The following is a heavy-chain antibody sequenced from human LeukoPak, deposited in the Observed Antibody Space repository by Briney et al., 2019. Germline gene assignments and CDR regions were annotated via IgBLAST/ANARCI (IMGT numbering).Heavy chain of an antibody. CDR1: GFTFSSYA. J-gene: IGHJ6*02. CDR2: TSYDGSNK. CDR3: ARAHYYDSSGYIDYYYGMDV. D-gene: IGHD3-22*01. V-gene: IGHV3-30-3*01. Sequence: GGSLRLSCAASGFTFSSYAMHWVRQAPGKGLEWVAVTSYDGSNKYYADSVKGRFTISRDNSKNTLYLQMNSLRAEDTAVYYCARAHYYDSSGYIDYYYGMDVWGQGTTVTVSS.